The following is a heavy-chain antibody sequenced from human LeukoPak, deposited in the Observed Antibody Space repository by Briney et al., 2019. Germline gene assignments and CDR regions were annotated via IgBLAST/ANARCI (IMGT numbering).Heavy chain of an antibody. CDR3: AKGGGTSGWYYIDY. CDR2: ISWDGGST. CDR1: GFTFDDYA. D-gene: IGHD6-19*01. Sequence: GGSLRLSCAASGFTFDDYAMHWVRQAPGKGLEWVSLISWDGGSTYYGDSVKGRFTISRDNSKNSLYLQMSSLRAEDTALYYCAKGGGTSGWYYIDYWGQGTLVTVSS. V-gene: IGHV3-43D*03. J-gene: IGHJ4*02.